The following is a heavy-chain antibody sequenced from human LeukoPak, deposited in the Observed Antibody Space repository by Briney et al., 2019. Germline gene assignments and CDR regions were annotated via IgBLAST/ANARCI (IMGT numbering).Heavy chain of an antibody. J-gene: IGHJ4*02. CDR1: GYTFTSYD. D-gene: IGHD2-15*01. CDR3: ARGLINRSGGSCYYY. CDR2: MNPNSGNT. V-gene: IGHV1-8*01. Sequence: ASVKVSCKASGYTFTSYDINWVRQATGQGLEWMGWMNPNSGNTGYAQKFQGRVSMTRNTSISTAYMELSSLRSEDTAVYYGARGLINRSGGSCYYYWGQGTLVTVSS.